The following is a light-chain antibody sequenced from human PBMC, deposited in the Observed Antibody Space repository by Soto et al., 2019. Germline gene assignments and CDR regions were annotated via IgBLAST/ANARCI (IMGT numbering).Light chain of an antibody. CDR1: SSNIGSNT. J-gene: IGLJ2*01. CDR3: AAWDDSLNGVV. CDR2: SNN. Sequence: QSVLTQPPSASGTPGQRVTISCSGSSSNIGSNTVNWYQQLPGTAPKLLIYSNNQRPSGVPDRFSGSKSGTSASLAISGLQSEDEADYYCAAWDDSLNGVVFGXGXKVTVL. V-gene: IGLV1-44*01.